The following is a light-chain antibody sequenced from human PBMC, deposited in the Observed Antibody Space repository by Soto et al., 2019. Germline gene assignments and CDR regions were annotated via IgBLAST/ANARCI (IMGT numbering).Light chain of an antibody. CDR1: QSVRNNY. V-gene: IGKV3-20*01. CDR3: QQYGSSYT. CDR2: GTS. Sequence: EIVLTQSPCTLSLSPGERATLSCRASQSVRNNYLAWYQQQPGQAPMLLIYGTSTRDTGIPDRFSGSGSGTDFTLTISRLEPEDSAVYYCQQYGSSYTFGPGTKVEIK. J-gene: IGKJ3*01.